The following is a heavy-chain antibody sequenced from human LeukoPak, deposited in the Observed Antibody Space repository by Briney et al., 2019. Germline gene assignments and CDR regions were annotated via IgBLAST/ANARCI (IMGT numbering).Heavy chain of an antibody. CDR1: GFTFSNYW. CDR3: ARPRGCGTATCNNFDY. CDR2: IKQDGSEK. Sequence: PGGSLRLSCAASGFTFSNYWMSWVRQTPGKGLEWVANIKQDGSEKFYVDSVKGRFTISRDNAKNLLYPQMNSLRVEDTAVYYCARPRGCGTATCNNFDYWGQGTLVTVSS. V-gene: IGHV3-7*01. J-gene: IGHJ4*02. D-gene: IGHD2-21*01.